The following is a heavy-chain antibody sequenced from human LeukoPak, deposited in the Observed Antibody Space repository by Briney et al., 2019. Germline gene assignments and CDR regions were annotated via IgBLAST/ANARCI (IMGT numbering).Heavy chain of an antibody. CDR3: ARQAPLSTYCGGDCYPGDSDYYFYYGMDV. Sequence: GESLKISSKGSGYSFTSSSIGWVGKMPGKGLDWMGIIYPGDSHTRYSPSFQRQAPISPDQSISPAYLQWSSLKAAAAAMNYCARQAPLSTYCGGDCYPGDSDYYFYYGMDVWGQGTTVTVSS. D-gene: IGHD2-21*02. V-gene: IGHV5-51*01. J-gene: IGHJ6*02. CDR2: IYPGDSHT. CDR1: GYSFTSSS.